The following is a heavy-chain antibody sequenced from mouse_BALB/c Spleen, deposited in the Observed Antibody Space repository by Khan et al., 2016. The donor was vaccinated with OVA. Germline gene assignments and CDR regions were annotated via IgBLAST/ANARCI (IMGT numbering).Heavy chain of an antibody. CDR2: INPRSAYT. V-gene: IGHV1-4*01. CDR1: GYTFTSNT. CDR3: ARRTTGYTRDC. Sequence: QVQLQQSGAELTRPGASVKMSCKASGYTFTSNTMHWVKQRPGQGLEWIGYINPRSAYTNYNQNFKDKATLTADTSSSTAYMQLSSLTSEDSAVDYCARRTTGYTRDCWGQGTSVTVSS. J-gene: IGHJ4*01. D-gene: IGHD1-1*01.